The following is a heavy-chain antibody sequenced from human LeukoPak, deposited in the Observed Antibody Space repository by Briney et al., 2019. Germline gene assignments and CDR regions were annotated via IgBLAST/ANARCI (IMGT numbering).Heavy chain of an antibody. V-gene: IGHV4-38-2*02. J-gene: IGHJ3*02. CDR1: GYSISSAYY. D-gene: IGHD2/OR15-2a*01. Sequence: SETLSLTCTVSGYSISSAYYWGWIRQPPGKGLEWIGNIYHSGSTYYNPFLRSRVTISVDASKNQVSLKLSSVTAADTAVYYCARVPNSLILAFDIWGQGTMVTVSS. CDR3: ARVPNSLILAFDI. CDR2: IYHSGST.